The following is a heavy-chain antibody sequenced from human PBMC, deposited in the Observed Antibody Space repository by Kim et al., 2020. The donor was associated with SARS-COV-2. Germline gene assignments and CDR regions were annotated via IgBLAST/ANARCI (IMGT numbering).Heavy chain of an antibody. J-gene: IGHJ4*02. CDR2: MSYDGTNT. CDR3: ANVRPAYCSSTNCLFDN. Sequence: GGSLRLSCAASGFTFRNYVLHWVRQAPGKGLEWVAVMSYDGTNTYYADSVKGRFTISRDNSNSTLYLQMNSLRAEDTAMYYCANVRPAYCSSTNCLFDNWGQGTLVTVSS. D-gene: IGHD2-2*01. V-gene: IGHV3-30*18. CDR1: GFTFRNYV.